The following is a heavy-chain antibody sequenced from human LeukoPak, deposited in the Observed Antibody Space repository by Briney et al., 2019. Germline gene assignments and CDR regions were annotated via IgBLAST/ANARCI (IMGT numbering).Heavy chain of an antibody. Sequence: NPGGSLRLSCAASGFTFSSYSMTWVRQAPGKGLEWVSSISSSSSYIYYADSVKGRFTISRDNAKNSLYLQMNSLRAEDTAVYYCARVGDSGSYSPLGYWGQGTLVTVSS. D-gene: IGHD3-10*01. J-gene: IGHJ4*02. V-gene: IGHV3-21*01. CDR1: GFTFSSYS. CDR2: ISSSSSYI. CDR3: ARVGDSGSYSPLGY.